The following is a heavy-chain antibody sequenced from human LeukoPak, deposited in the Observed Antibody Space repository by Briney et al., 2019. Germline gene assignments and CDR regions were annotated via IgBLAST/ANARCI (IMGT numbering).Heavy chain of an antibody. J-gene: IGHJ5*02. D-gene: IGHD3-22*01. V-gene: IGHV4-59*01. CDR1: GGSISSYY. Sequence: SETLSLTCTVSGGSISSYYRSSLRPPGGKGLEWIGSIYYSGSTNYNPSIKSRVTISVDTSKNQFSLKLSSVTAADTAVYYCARELGYSWGQGTLVTVSS. CDR2: IYYSGST. CDR3: ARELGYS.